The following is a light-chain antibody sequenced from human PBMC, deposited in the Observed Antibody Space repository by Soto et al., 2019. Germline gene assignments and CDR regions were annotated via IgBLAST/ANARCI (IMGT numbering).Light chain of an antibody. CDR1: QSITSTY. CDR3: QQYGSSPRIT. V-gene: IGKV3-20*01. Sequence: EIVLTQSPGTLSLSPGERATLSCRASQSITSTYLAWYQQKPGQAPRLLIYGTTTRATGIPDSCSGSVSERDFTLTISRLETEDFAVYCCQQYGSSPRITFGPGTKVDIK. J-gene: IGKJ3*01. CDR2: GTT.